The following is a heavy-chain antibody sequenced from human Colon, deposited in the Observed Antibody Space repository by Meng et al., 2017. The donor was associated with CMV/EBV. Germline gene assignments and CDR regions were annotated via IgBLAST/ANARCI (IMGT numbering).Heavy chain of an antibody. Sequence: SETLSLTCAVSGESMSSHYWSWVRQPPGKGLEWMGHVYYSGSATYSPSLRGRVSRSVDMSKKQFFLKLRSVTAADTAVYYCARDKGYSSDNYGMDVWGQGTTVTVSS. CDR2: VYYSGSA. CDR1: GESMSSHY. CDR3: ARDKGYSSDNYGMDV. D-gene: IGHD5-12*01. J-gene: IGHJ6*02. V-gene: IGHV4-59*11.